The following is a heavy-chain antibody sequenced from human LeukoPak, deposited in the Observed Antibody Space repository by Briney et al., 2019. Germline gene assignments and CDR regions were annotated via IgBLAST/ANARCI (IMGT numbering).Heavy chain of an antibody. CDR1: GYTFTSCD. D-gene: IGHD3-10*01. CDR2: MNPNSGNT. J-gene: IGHJ4*02. V-gene: IGHV1-8*01. Sequence: GASVKVSCKASGYTFTSCDINWVRQATGQGLEWMGWMNPNSGNTGYAQKFQGRVTMTRDTSISTAYMELSRLRSDDTAVYYCARELLKSSLQYYYGSGSSGYWGQGTLVTVSS. CDR3: ARELLKSSLQYYYGSGSSGY.